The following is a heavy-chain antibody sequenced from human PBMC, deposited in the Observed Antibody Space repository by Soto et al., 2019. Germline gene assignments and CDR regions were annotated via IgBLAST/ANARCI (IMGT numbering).Heavy chain of an antibody. CDR1: GTSVSGANW. V-gene: IGHV4-4*02. CDR2: IHSSGNT. Sequence: QVQLQESGPGLVDPLGTLSLTCAVSGTSVSGANWWGWVRQPPGKGLEWIGEIHSSGNTDYNPSLKSRVTISRDMSKNEFSLKLTPVTAADTAVYYCARTGPYSSGNNWGQGTLVTVSS. J-gene: IGHJ4*02. CDR3: ARTGPYSSGNN. D-gene: IGHD3-22*01.